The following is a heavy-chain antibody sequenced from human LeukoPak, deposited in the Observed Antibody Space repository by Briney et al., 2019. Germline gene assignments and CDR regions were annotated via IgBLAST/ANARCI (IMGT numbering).Heavy chain of an antibody. CDR3: ARQAPGGAKDAFDI. Sequence: ASVKVSCKASGYTLTGHAMNWVRQAPGQGLEWMGWINTNTGNPTYAQGFAGRFVFSLDTSVSTTYLQISGLKAEDTAVYYCARQAPGGAKDAFDIWGQGTMVTVSS. V-gene: IGHV7-4-1*02. D-gene: IGHD3-10*01. CDR2: INTNTGNP. CDR1: GYTLTGHA. J-gene: IGHJ3*02.